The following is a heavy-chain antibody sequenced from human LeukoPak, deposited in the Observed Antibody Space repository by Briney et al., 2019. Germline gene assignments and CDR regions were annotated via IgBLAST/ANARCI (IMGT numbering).Heavy chain of an antibody. J-gene: IGHJ4*02. V-gene: IGHV3-21*01. CDR2: ISSSSTYI. Sequence: GGSLRLSCAASGFTFSSYNMNWVRQAPGKGLEWVSSISSSSTYIYYADSVKGRFTISRDNAKNSLYLQMNILRAEDTAVYYCARAGDSGSYLFFDYWGQGTLVTVSS. CDR1: GFTFSSYN. CDR3: ARAGDSGSYLFFDY. D-gene: IGHD1-26*01.